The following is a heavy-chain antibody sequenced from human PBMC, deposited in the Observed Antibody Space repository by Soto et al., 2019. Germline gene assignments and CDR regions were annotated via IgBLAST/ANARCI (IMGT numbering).Heavy chain of an antibody. CDR2: IRSKTNSYAT. J-gene: IGHJ4*02. CDR3: TKGGYTSGWYSDY. V-gene: IGHV3-73*01. Sequence: TGGSLRLSCAASGFTFSASTMHWVRQASGKGLEWVGRIRSKTNSYATAYSASVKGRFTISRDDSKNTAYLQMNNLKTEDTAVYYCTKGGYTSGWYSDYWGQGTLVTVSS. CDR1: GFTFSAST. D-gene: IGHD6-19*01.